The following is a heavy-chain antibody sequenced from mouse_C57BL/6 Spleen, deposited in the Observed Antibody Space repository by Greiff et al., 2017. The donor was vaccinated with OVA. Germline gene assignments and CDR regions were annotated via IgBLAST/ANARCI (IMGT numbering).Heavy chain of an antibody. CDR2: ISSGSSTI. CDR3: ARSHYYGSSSYWYFDV. J-gene: IGHJ1*03. V-gene: IGHV5-17*01. Sequence: EVKLMESGGGLVKPGGSLKLSCAASGFTFSDYGMHWVRQAPEKGLEWVAYISSGSSTIYYADTVKGRFTISRDNAKNTLFLQMTSLRSEDTAMYYCARSHYYGSSSYWYFDVWGTGTTVTVSS. CDR1: GFTFSDYG. D-gene: IGHD1-1*01.